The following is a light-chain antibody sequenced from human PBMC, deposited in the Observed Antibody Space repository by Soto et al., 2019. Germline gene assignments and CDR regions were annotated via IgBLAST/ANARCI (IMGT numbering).Light chain of an antibody. CDR3: QQYGSSPPLT. CDR2: GAS. V-gene: IGKV3-20*01. CDR1: QSFSSY. Sequence: ELALTQSPATLSLSPGERATLSCRASQSFSSYLAWYQQKPGQAPRLLIYGASSRATGIPDRFSGSGSGTDFTLTISRLEPEDFAVYYCQQYGSSPPLTFGGGTKVDVK. J-gene: IGKJ4*01.